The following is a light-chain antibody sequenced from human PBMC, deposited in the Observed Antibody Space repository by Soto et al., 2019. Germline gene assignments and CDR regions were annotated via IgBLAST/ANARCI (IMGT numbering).Light chain of an antibody. Sequence: EIVMTQSPDTLSVSPGEGATLSCRVSQSIRSNLAWYQQRPGRAPRLLMYGASTRADGIPARFTGSGSGTDFTLTINSLQSEDFAVYYCQHYVNWPLTFGGGTKVDIK. V-gene: IGKV3-15*01. CDR2: GAS. CDR1: QSIRSN. J-gene: IGKJ4*01. CDR3: QHYVNWPLT.